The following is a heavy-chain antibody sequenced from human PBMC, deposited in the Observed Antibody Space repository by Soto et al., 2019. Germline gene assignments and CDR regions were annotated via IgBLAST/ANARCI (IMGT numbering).Heavy chain of an antibody. V-gene: IGHV4-30-2*01. J-gene: IGHJ6*02. CDR1: GGSVSSGVFS. Sequence: QLKLQESGSGVVKPSQTLSLTCAVSGGSVSSGVFSWNWIRQPPGQGLEWIGYISHGGSPHFTPSLRSRVSLSVDTATNVVSLNLTSMTPADTAVYFCARGHYYYAMDVWGQGTTVTVSS. CDR2: ISHGGSP. CDR3: ARGHYYYAMDV.